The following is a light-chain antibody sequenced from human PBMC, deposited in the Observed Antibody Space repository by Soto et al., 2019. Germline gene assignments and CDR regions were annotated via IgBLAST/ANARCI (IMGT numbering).Light chain of an antibody. Sequence: QSALTQPPSVSGSPGQSVTISCTGTSSDVGSYNRVSWYQQYPGTAPKLMIYEVTKRPSGVPDRFSGTKSGNTASLTISGLQAEDEADYYCSSYTTGTTLVFGGGTKVTVL. CDR2: EVT. J-gene: IGLJ2*01. CDR1: SSDVGSYNR. CDR3: SSYTTGTTLV. V-gene: IGLV2-18*02.